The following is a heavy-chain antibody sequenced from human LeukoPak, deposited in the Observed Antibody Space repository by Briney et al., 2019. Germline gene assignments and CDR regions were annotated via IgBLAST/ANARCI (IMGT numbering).Heavy chain of an antibody. CDR1: GGSFSGYF. J-gene: IGHJ4*02. CDR3: ARTKSRYSYASAIDF. Sequence: SETLSLTCAVYGGSFSGYFWSWIRQPPGKGLEWIGEINHSGSTNYNPSLKSRVTISVDTSKNQFSLKLSSVTAADTAVYYCARTKSRYSYASAIDFWGQGTLVTVSS. D-gene: IGHD5-18*01. CDR2: INHSGST. V-gene: IGHV4-34*01.